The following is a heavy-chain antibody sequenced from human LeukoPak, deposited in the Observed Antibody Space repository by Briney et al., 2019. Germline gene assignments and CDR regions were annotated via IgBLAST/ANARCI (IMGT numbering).Heavy chain of an antibody. Sequence: PGGSLRLSCAASGFTFSSYGMHWVRQAPGKGLEWVAFIRYDGSNKYYADSVKGRFTISRDNSKNTLYLQMNSLRAEDTAVYYCAKDHDGYAGTPLGYFDYWGQGTLVTVSS. V-gene: IGHV3-30*02. J-gene: IGHJ4*02. D-gene: IGHD1-1*01. CDR2: IRYDGSNK. CDR1: GFTFSSYG. CDR3: AKDHDGYAGTPLGYFDY.